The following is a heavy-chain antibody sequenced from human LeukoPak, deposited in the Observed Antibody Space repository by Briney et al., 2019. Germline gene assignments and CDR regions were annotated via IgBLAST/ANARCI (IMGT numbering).Heavy chain of an antibody. CDR1: GFTVSSNS. J-gene: IGHJ4*02. D-gene: IGHD3-9*01. CDR3: AKDRGPTLTGYYPVWDY. V-gene: IGHV3-53*01. CDR2: IYSDNT. Sequence: PGGSLRLSCTVSGFTVSSNSMSWVRQAPGKGLEWVSFIYSDNTHYSDSVKGRFTISRDNSKNTLYLQMNSLRAEDTAVYYCAKDRGPTLTGYYPVWDYWGQGTLVTVSS.